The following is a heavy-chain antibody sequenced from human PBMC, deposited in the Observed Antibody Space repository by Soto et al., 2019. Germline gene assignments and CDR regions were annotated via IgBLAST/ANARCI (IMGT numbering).Heavy chain of an antibody. V-gene: IGHV1-18*01. Sequence: VASVKVSCKASGYTFTSYGISWVRQAPGQGLEWMGWISAYNGNTNYAQKLQGRVTMTTDTSTSTAYMELRSLRSDDTAVYYCARDNLLGYVSEGVNYWGQGTLVTVSS. CDR3: ARDNLLGYVSEGVNY. J-gene: IGHJ4*02. CDR2: ISAYNGNT. CDR1: GYTFTSYG. D-gene: IGHD5-12*01.